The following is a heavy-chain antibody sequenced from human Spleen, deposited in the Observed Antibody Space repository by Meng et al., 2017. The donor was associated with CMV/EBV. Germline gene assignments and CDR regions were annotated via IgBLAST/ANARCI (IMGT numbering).Heavy chain of an antibody. CDR3: AKGRVGYYDSSGYYSQDWYFDL. CDR1: GFTFDDYA. Sequence: GGSLRLSCAASGFTFDDYAMHWVRQAPGKGLEWVSGIIWNSGSIGYADSVKDRFTISRDNAKNSLYLQMNSLRAEDTALYYCAKGRVGYYDSSGYYSQDWYFDLWGRGTLVTVSS. D-gene: IGHD3-22*01. V-gene: IGHV3-9*01. CDR2: IIWNSGSI. J-gene: IGHJ2*01.